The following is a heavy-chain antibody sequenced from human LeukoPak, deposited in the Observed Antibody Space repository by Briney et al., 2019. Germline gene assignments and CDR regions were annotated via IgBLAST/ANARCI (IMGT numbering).Heavy chain of an antibody. CDR2: ISGSGGST. D-gene: IGHD1/OR15-1a*01. V-gene: IGHV3-23*01. Sequence: GGSLRLSCAASGFTFSSYWMHWVRQAPGKGLEWVSAISGSGGSTYYADSAKGRFTISRDNSGSTLYLQMNSLRADDTAECFCASQQPPRFFWGQGALVTVSS. J-gene: IGHJ4*02. CDR1: GFTFSSYW. CDR3: ASQQPPRFF.